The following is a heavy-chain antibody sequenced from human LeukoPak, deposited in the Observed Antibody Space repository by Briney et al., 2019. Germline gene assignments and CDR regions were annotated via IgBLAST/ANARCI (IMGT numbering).Heavy chain of an antibody. CDR1: GYTFTGYY. V-gene: IGHV1-2*02. CDR2: INPNSGGT. Sequence: ASVKVSCKASGYTFTGYYMHWVRQAPVQGLEWMGWINPNSGGTNYAQKFQGRVTMTRDTSISTAYMELSRLRSDDTAVYYCARVVGAEYYFDYWGQGTLVTVSS. CDR3: ARVVGAEYYFDY. D-gene: IGHD2-15*01. J-gene: IGHJ4*02.